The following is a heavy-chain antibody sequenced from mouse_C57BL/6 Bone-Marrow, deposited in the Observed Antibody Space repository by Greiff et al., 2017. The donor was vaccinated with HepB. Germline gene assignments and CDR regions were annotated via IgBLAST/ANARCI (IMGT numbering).Heavy chain of an antibody. V-gene: IGHV5-16*01. CDR1: GFTFSDYY. D-gene: IGHD1-1*01. CDR2: INYDGSST. CDR3: ARGYYYGSSYDWYFDV. J-gene: IGHJ1*03. Sequence: EVQRVESEGGLVQPGRSMKLSCTASGFTFSDYYMAWVRQVPEKGLEWVANINYDGSSTYYLDSLKSRFIISRDNAKNILYLQMSSLKSEDTATYYCARGYYYGSSYDWYFDVWGTGTTVTVSS.